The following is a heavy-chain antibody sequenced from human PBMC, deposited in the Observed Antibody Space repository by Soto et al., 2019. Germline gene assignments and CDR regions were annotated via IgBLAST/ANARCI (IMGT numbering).Heavy chain of an antibody. V-gene: IGHV3-48*02. CDR3: ARGPLYCSGGSCYSHFDY. Sequence: EVQLVESGGGLVQPGGSLRLSCAASGFTFSNYSMNWVRQAPGKGLEWVSYISSSSSTIYYADSVKGRFTISRDNAKKSLYLQLNSLRDEDTAVYYCARGPLYCSGGSCYSHFDYWGQGTLVTVSS. D-gene: IGHD2-15*01. J-gene: IGHJ4*02. CDR1: GFTFSNYS. CDR2: ISSSSSTI.